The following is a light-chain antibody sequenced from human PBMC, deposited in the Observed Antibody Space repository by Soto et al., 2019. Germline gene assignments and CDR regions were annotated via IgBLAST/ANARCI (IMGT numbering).Light chain of an antibody. CDR3: QQRANVWT. J-gene: IGKJ1*01. V-gene: IGKV3-11*01. Sequence: EIVLTQSPATLSLSPGERATVSCRASQSVYSLLAWFQQKPGQVPRLLIYDAATRATGIPARFSGSGYGTDFTLTISSLEPEDFAVSFCQQRANVWTFGQGTRVQIK. CDR2: DAA. CDR1: QSVYSL.